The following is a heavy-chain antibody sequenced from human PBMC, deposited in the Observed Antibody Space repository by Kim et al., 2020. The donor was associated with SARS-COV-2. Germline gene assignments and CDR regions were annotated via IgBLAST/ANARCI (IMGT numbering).Heavy chain of an antibody. CDR1: GFTFSSYS. D-gene: IGHD3-3*01. CDR3: ARDLTNGGYISVRFLEWNLQSPGGNAFDI. CDR2: ISSSSSTI. Sequence: GGSLRLSCAASGFTFSSYSMNWVRQAPGKGLEWVSYISSSSSTIYYADSVKGRFTISRDNAKNSLYLQMNSLRDEDTAVNYCARDLTNGGYISVRFLEWNLQSPGGNAFDIWGQGTMVTVSS. V-gene: IGHV3-48*02. J-gene: IGHJ3*02.